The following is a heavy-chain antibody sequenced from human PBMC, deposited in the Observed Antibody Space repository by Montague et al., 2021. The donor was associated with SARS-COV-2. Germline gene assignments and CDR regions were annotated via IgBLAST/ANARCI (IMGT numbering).Heavy chain of an antibody. CDR2: ITFDGRNN. CDR3: GGDKNYVDY. V-gene: IGHV3-30*04. J-gene: IGHJ4*02. Sequence: SLRLSCAASGFTFSTYAMHWVRQPAGKGLEWVAFITFDGRNNYFAAFVKSRCTITRDNYKNTLYLKMNSLTAEDMAVYYCGGDKNYVDYWGQGTPVTVSS. CDR1: GFTFSTYA.